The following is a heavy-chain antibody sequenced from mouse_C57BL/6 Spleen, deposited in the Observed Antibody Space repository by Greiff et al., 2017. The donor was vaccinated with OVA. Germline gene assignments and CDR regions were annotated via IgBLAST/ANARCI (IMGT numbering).Heavy chain of an antibody. J-gene: IGHJ1*03. V-gene: IGHV1-55*01. D-gene: IGHD1-1*01. Sequence: QVHVKQPGAELVKPGASVKMSCKASGYTFTSYWITWVKQRPGQGLEWIGDIYPGSGSTNYNEKFKSKATLTVDTSSSTAYMQLSSLTSEDSAVYYCARAPHYYGSSQGWYFDVWGTGTTVTVSS. CDR1: GYTFTSYW. CDR3: ARAPHYYGSSQGWYFDV. CDR2: IYPGSGST.